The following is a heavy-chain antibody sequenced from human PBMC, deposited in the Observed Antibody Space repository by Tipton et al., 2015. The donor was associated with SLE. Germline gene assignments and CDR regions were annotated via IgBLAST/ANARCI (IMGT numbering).Heavy chain of an antibody. J-gene: IGHJ3*02. D-gene: IGHD3-3*01. CDR1: GGSISSSSYY. CDR2: TYHSGST. V-gene: IGHV4-39*07. Sequence: TLSLTCTVSGGSISSSSYYWGWIRQPPGKGLEWIGSTYHSGSTYYNPSLKSRVTISVDTSKNQFSLKLSSVTAADTAVYYCARVKSITIFGVVITPGAFDIWGQGTMVTVSS. CDR3: ARVKSITIFGVVITPGAFDI.